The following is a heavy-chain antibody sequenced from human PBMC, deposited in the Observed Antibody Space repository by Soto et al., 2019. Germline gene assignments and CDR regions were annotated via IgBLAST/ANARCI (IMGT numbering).Heavy chain of an antibody. J-gene: IGHJ4*02. Sequence: GGSLRLSCAASGFTFSSYSMSWVRQAPGKGLEWVSGISGSGGSTYYADSVKGRFTISRDNSKNTLYLQMNSLRAEDTAAYYCAKERSSGYHLDYWGQGTLVTVSS. CDR3: AKERSSGYHLDY. CDR2: ISGSGGST. CDR1: GFTFSSYS. V-gene: IGHV3-23*01. D-gene: IGHD3-22*01.